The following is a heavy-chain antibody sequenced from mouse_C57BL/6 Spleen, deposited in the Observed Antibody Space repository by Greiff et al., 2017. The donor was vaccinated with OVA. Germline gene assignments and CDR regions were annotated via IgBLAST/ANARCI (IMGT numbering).Heavy chain of an antibody. J-gene: IGHJ4*01. CDR3: ASYDEGYYAMDY. CDR1: GFSLTSYG. Sequence: VQLQQSGPGLVQPSQSLSITCTVSGFSLTSYGVHWVRQSPGKGLEWLGVIWSGGSTDYNAAFISRLSISKDNSKSQVFFKMNSLQADDTAIYYCASYDEGYYAMDYWGQGTSVTVSS. D-gene: IGHD2-3*01. CDR2: IWSGGST. V-gene: IGHV2-2*01.